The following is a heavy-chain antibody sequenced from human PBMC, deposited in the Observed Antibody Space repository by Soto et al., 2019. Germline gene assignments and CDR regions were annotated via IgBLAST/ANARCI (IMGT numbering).Heavy chain of an antibody. V-gene: IGHV4-59*01. Sequence: SETLSLTCTVSGGSISSYYWSWIRQPPGKGLEWIGYIYYSGSTNYNPSLKSRVTISVDTSKNQFSLKLSSVTAADTAVYYCARVIVVVPAAIKGVNWFESWGQGPLVTVSS. J-gene: IGHJ5*01. CDR1: GGSISSYY. CDR3: ARVIVVVPAAIKGVNWFES. CDR2: IYYSGST. D-gene: IGHD2-2*02.